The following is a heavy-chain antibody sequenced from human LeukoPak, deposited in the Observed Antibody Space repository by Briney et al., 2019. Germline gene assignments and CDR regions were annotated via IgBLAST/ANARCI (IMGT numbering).Heavy chain of an antibody. CDR3: AREGALKWFGESSAPH. Sequence: GGSLRLSCVASGFSFRNYWMSWVRQAQGKGLEWVANIKEDGSKKNHLESVKGRFTISRDNAKNFLYLQMNSLRVEDTAVYYCAREGALKWFGESSAPHGGQGTLVTVSS. CDR2: IKEDGSKK. CDR1: GFSFRNYW. V-gene: IGHV3-7*01. J-gene: IGHJ4*02. D-gene: IGHD3-10*01.